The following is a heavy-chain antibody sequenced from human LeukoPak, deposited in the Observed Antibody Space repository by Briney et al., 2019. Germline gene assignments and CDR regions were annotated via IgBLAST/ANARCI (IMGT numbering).Heavy chain of an antibody. CDR1: GFSFSRYA. CDR3: AKFTYTSSSRAFDY. J-gene: IGHJ4*02. Sequence: GGSLRLSCAASGFSFSRYAMTWVRQAPGRGLEWVSSISSSGVNTYLADSVQGRFTISRDNSKNTLYLQMNTLRVEDTAVYFCAKFTYTSSSRAFDYWGQGTLVTVSS. V-gene: IGHV3-23*01. CDR2: ISSSGVNT. D-gene: IGHD6-6*01.